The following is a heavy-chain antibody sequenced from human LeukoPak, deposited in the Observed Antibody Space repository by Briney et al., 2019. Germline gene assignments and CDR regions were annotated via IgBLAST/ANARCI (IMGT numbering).Heavy chain of an antibody. CDR2: IWYDGSNK. CDR3: AKDHRPVLRYFDWLLSY. J-gene: IGHJ4*02. Sequence: GGSLRLSCAASGFTFSSYGMHWVRQAPGKGLEWVAVIWYDGSNKYYADSVKGRFTISRDNSKNTLYLQMNSLRAEDTAVYYCAKDHRPVLRYFDWLLSYWGQGTLVTVSS. CDR1: GFTFSSYG. V-gene: IGHV3-30*02. D-gene: IGHD3-9*01.